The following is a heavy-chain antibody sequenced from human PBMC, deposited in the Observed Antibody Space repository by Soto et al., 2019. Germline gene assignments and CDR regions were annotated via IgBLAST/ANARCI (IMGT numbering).Heavy chain of an antibody. Sequence: LSLTCTVSDDSFRGAEYYWSWIRQPLGKGPEWIGYTYYNGDTKYNPALRSRVTMSEDTSKNQFSLRLSSVTAADTAVYFCARGPAYIDGWRTFDLWGRGILVTVS. V-gene: IGHV4-61*08. CDR2: TYYNGDT. J-gene: IGHJ4*02. CDR1: DDSFRGAEYY. D-gene: IGHD6-19*01. CDR3: ARGPAYIDGWRTFDL.